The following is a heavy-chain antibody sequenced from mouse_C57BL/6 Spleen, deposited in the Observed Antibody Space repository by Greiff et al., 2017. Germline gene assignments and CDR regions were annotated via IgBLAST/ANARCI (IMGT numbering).Heavy chain of an antibody. Sequence: EVQLQQSGAELVKPGASVKLSCTASGFNIKDYYMHWVKQRTEQGLEWIGRIDPEDGETKYAPKFQGKATITADKSSNTGYLQLRSLTSEDTAVYYCAPTTVVADYYAMDYWGQGTSVTVSS. CDR1: GFNIKDYY. D-gene: IGHD1-1*01. CDR3: APTTVVADYYAMDY. V-gene: IGHV14-2*01. CDR2: IDPEDGET. J-gene: IGHJ4*01.